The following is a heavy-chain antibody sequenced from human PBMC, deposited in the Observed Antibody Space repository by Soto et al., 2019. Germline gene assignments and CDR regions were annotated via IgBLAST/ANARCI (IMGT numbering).Heavy chain of an antibody. D-gene: IGHD6-19*01. CDR2: IKSGTDGGTI. CDR3: TTLSAIAVTGNLYRGY. V-gene: IGHV3-15*01. J-gene: IGHJ4*02. Sequence: EVQLVESGGGLVKPGGSLRLSCAASGFTFSNAWMSWVRQAPGKGLEWVGRIKSGTDGGTIDYAAPVKGRFTISRDDSKSTLYLQMNSLKTEVTAVYYCTTLSAIAVTGNLYRGYWGQGTLVTVSS. CDR1: GFTFSNAW.